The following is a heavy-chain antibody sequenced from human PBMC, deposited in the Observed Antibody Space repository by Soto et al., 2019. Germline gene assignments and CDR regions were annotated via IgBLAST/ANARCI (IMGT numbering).Heavy chain of an antibody. D-gene: IGHD5-12*01. Sequence: EVQLLESGGGLVQPGGSLRLSCAASGFTFSSYAMSWVRQAPGKGLEWVSAISGSGGSTYYADSVKGRFTISRDNSKNSLYLQMNSLRAEDTAVYYCTRVGRDGYNWYYYYGMDVWGQGTTVTVSS. V-gene: IGHV3-23*01. CDR2: ISGSGGST. CDR1: GFTFSSYA. CDR3: TRVGRDGYNWYYYYGMDV. J-gene: IGHJ6*02.